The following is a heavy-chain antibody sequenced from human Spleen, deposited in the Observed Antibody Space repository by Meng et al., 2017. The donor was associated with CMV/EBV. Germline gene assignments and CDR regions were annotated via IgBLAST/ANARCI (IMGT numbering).Heavy chain of an antibody. V-gene: IGHV3-30-3*01. Sequence: QVELVESGGGVAHPGTSLGLSCTASGFTFNYYTMHWVRQAPGKGLEWVAVISFDGSNKYYADSVKGRFTISRDNSKNTLFLEMNSLRGEDTAVYYCARVVTISVAGTLDYWGQGTLVTVSS. D-gene: IGHD6-19*01. CDR3: ARVVTISVAGTLDY. CDR1: GFTFNYYT. J-gene: IGHJ4*02. CDR2: ISFDGSNK.